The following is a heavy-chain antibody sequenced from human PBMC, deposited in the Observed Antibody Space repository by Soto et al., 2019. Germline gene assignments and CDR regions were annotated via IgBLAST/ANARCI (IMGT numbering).Heavy chain of an antibody. CDR3: ARDFDGYPPYLEPFDY. V-gene: IGHV1-18*04. D-gene: IGHD6-13*01. J-gene: IGHJ4*02. CDR1: GYTFTSYG. Sequence: ASVKVSCKASGYTFTSYGISWVRQAPGQGLEWMGWISAYNGNTNYAQKLQGRVTMTTDTSTSTAYMELRSLRSDDTAVYYCARDFDGYPPYLEPFDYWGQGTRVTVSS. CDR2: ISAYNGNT.